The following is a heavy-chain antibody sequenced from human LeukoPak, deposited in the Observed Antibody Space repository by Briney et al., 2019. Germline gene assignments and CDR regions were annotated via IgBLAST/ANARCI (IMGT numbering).Heavy chain of an antibody. CDR3: ARAKQWLPYDY. Sequence: EASVKVSCKASGYIFADYYMHWMRQAPGQGLEWMGRINPNSGSTNYAQKFQGRVTMTRDTSISTAYMELSRLRSDDTAVYYCARAKQWLPYDYWGQGTLVTVSS. V-gene: IGHV1-2*06. J-gene: IGHJ4*02. CDR1: GYIFADYY. D-gene: IGHD6-19*01. CDR2: INPNSGST.